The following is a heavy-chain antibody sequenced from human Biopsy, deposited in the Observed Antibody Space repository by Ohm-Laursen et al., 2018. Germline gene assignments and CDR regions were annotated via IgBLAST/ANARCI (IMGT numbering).Heavy chain of an antibody. V-gene: IGHV4-39*01. Sequence: SDTLSLTCTVSGGSISSYYWGWIRQPPGKGLESIGSIFYSGITYYNPSLQSRVTMSVDTSKNQFSLNLTSVTAADTAVYYCARHPTGFWFDPWGQGTLVIVSS. CDR2: IFYSGIT. J-gene: IGHJ5*02. CDR1: GGSISSYY. CDR3: ARHPTGFWFDP.